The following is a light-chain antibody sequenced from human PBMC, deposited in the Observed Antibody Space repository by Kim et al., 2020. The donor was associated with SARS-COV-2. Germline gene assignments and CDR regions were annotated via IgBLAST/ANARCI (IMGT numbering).Light chain of an antibody. Sequence: ASVGDRVTITCRASQVIRNDLGWYQQKPGEAPKLLIYGASSLQSGVPSRFSGSGSGTDFTLTISSLQPEDFATYYCLQDYIYPWTFGQGTKVDIK. V-gene: IGKV1-6*01. CDR3: LQDYIYPWT. CDR2: GAS. CDR1: QVIRND. J-gene: IGKJ1*01.